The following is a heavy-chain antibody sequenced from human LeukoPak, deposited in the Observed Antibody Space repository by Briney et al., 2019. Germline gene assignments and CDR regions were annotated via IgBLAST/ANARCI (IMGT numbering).Heavy chain of an antibody. CDR3: TRDRGYSYGGDWFDP. CDR1: GFSFVDYA. D-gene: IGHD5-18*01. V-gene: IGHV3-49*04. CDR2: IRSKAYGGTT. Sequence: PGGSLRLSCTASGFSFVDYAMSWVRQAPGKGLEWVGFIRSKAYGGTTEYAASVKGRFTISRDDSKSIAYLQMNSLKTEDTAVYYCTRDRGYSYGGDWFDPWGQGTLVTVSS. J-gene: IGHJ5*02.